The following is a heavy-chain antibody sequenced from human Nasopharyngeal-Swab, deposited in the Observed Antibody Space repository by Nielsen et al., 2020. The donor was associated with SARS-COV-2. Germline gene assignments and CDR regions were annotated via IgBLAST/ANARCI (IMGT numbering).Heavy chain of an antibody. CDR3: ARGFDY. Sequence: SETLSLTCAVYGGSFSGYYWNWIRQPPGKGLEWIGEINHSGNTNYNPSLKSRVTISVDTSKNQFSLKLSSVTAADTAVYYCARGFDYWGQGTLVTVSS. CDR1: GGSFSGYY. J-gene: IGHJ4*02. CDR2: INHSGNT. V-gene: IGHV4-34*01.